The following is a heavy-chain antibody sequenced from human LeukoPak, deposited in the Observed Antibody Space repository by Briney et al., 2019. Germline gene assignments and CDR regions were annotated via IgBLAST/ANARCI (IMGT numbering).Heavy chain of an antibody. CDR1: GGSFSGYY. Sequence: SETLSLTCAVYGGSFSGYYWSWIRQPPGKGLEWIGEINHSGSTNYNPSLKGRVTISVDTSKNQFSLKLSSVPAADTAVYYCARVGRLYCSGGSCYSRSFDYWGQGTLVTVSS. V-gene: IGHV4-34*01. J-gene: IGHJ4*02. CDR3: ARVGRLYCSGGSCYSRSFDY. D-gene: IGHD2-15*01. CDR2: INHSGST.